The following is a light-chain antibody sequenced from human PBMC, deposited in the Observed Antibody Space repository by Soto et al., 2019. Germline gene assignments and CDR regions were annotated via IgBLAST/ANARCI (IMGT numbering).Light chain of an antibody. Sequence: QSVLTQPPSVSAAPGQEVTISCSGSSXNIAANSVSWYQHLPGTAPKLLIYNSDRRPSGIPARFSGSKSGTSATLGITGLQTGDEADYYCGAWDTSLTVYVFGSGTKVTV. J-gene: IGLJ1*01. V-gene: IGLV1-51*01. CDR1: SXNIAANS. CDR2: NSD. CDR3: GAWDTSLTVYV.